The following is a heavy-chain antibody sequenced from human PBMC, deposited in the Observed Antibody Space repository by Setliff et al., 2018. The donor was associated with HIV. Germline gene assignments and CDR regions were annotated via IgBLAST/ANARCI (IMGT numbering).Heavy chain of an antibody. V-gene: IGHV1-2*02. CDR2: MNPSSAAA. J-gene: IGHJ3*01. Sequence: VSCKASGYTFTSYDINWVRQATGQGLEWMGWMNPSSAAANYAQKFQGRVTMTRDTSISTVYMDLRRLTSDDTAVYYCARGGGGPSGFDVWGQGTMVTVSS. CDR3: ARGGGGPSGFDV. D-gene: IGHD1-26*01. CDR1: GYTFTSYD.